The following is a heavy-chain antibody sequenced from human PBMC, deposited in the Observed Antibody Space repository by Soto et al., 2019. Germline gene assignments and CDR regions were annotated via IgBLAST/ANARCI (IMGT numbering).Heavy chain of an antibody. Sequence: QITLKESGPTLVKPTQTLTLTCTFSGFSLSTSGVGVGWIRQPPGKALEWLALIYWDDDKRYSPSLKSRLTITKDTSKNQVVLTMTNMDPVDTATYYCAQTGDIVVVVAARGEAFDIWGQGTMVTVSS. CDR2: IYWDDDK. D-gene: IGHD2-15*01. J-gene: IGHJ3*02. V-gene: IGHV2-5*02. CDR1: GFSLSTSGVG. CDR3: AQTGDIVVVVAARGEAFDI.